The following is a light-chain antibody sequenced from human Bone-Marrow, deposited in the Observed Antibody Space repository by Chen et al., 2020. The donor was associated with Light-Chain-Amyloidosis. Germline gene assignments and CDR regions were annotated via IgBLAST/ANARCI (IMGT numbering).Light chain of an antibody. CDR2: DAS. J-gene: IGKJ3*01. V-gene: IGKV1-33*01. CDR1: QDIRMS. Sequence: IQMTQSPSALSASVGDRVTITCQASQDIRMSLTWYQQKPGKAPMLLIYDASTVEIGVPSRFSRSGSGRDFTFTISRLQVEDFATYYCQQDDKLPPTFGPGTSVDL. CDR3: QQDDKLPPT.